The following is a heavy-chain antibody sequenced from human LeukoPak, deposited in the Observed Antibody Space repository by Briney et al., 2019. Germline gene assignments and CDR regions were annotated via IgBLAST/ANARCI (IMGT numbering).Heavy chain of an antibody. D-gene: IGHD4-23*01. V-gene: IGHV3-33*01. CDR3: ARARNAVVSAIDY. CDR1: GFNFSSYD. Sequence: PGKSLRLSCAASGFNFSSYDMHWVRQAPGKGLEWVAVTWYDGSNKYYADSVRGRFTISRDNSKNTLYLQMNSLRAEDTAVYYCARARNAVVSAIDYWGQGTLVTVSS. CDR2: TWYDGSNK. J-gene: IGHJ4*01.